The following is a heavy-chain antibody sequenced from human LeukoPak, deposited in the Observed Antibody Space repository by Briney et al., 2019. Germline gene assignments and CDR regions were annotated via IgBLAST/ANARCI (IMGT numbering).Heavy chain of an antibody. D-gene: IGHD6-13*01. J-gene: IGHJ4*02. CDR2: ISYDGSYK. V-gene: IGHV3-30*18. Sequence: GGTPTLSCAASEFTFSTYGMHWVRQPPAKGLEWVAVISYDGSYKFYADSVKGRFTISRDNSKSTLYLQMNSLRAEDTAVYYCAKDRYSGLNTIDYWGQGTLVTVSS. CDR1: EFTFSTYG. CDR3: AKDRYSGLNTIDY.